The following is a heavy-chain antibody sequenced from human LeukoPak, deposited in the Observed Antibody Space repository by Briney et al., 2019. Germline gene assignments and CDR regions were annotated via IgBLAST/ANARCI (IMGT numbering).Heavy chain of an antibody. J-gene: IGHJ4*02. Sequence: GASVKVSCKASGYTFTSYDINWVRQATGQGLEWMGWMNPNSGNTGYAQKFQGRVTITRNTSISTAYMELSSLRSEDTAVYYCAKDPESSGWYLVFDYWGQGTLVTVSS. CDR1: GYTFTSYD. V-gene: IGHV1-8*03. D-gene: IGHD6-19*01. CDR3: AKDPESSGWYLVFDY. CDR2: MNPNSGNT.